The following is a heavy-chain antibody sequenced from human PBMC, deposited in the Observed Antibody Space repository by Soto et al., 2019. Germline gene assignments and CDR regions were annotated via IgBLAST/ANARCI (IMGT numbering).Heavy chain of an antibody. Sequence: GGSLRLSCGASGFAFSTYPMHWVRQSPGKGLDWVAVISFDGSDTYYADSVKGRFTISRDNSRNTLYLQMNSLRAEDTAVYYCARVGVSSASYSFYFDYWGRGILVTVSS. J-gene: IGHJ4*02. V-gene: IGHV3-30-3*01. CDR3: ARVGVSSASYSFYFDY. CDR1: GFAFSTYP. CDR2: ISFDGSDT. D-gene: IGHD3-10*01.